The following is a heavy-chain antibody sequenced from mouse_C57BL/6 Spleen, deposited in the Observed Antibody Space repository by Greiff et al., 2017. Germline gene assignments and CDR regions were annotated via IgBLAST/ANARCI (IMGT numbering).Heavy chain of an antibody. CDR3: ARVYYVSSYDGAY. J-gene: IGHJ3*01. CDR2: IDPSDSYT. CDR1: GYTFTSYW. V-gene: IGHV1-50*01. Sequence: VQLQQPGAELVKPGASVKLSCKASGYTFTSYWMQWVKQRPGQGLEWIGEIDPSDSYTNYNQKFKGKATLTVDTSSSTAYMQLSSLTSEDSAVYYCARVYYVSSYDGAYWGQGTLVTVSA. D-gene: IGHD1-1*01.